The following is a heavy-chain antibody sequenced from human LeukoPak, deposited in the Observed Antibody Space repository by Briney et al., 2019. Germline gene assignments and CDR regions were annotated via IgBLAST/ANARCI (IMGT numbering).Heavy chain of an antibody. D-gene: IGHD3-22*01. CDR1: GFTFSSYA. CDR2: IRGSGGIT. J-gene: IGHJ4*02. Sequence: GGSLRLSCAASGFTFSSYAMSWVRQAPGKGLEWVSAIRGSGGITYYADSVRGRFTIARANSKNPLDLQMTSLRAEDTAVYYCAMYDSSGYYYGGFDYWGQGTLVTVSS. V-gene: IGHV3-23*01. CDR3: AMYDSSGYYYGGFDY.